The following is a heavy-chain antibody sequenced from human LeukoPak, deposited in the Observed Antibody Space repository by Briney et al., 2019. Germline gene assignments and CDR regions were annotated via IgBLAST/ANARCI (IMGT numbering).Heavy chain of an antibody. CDR3: ARVRVGATGGDFDY. CDR2: IKPDGNDK. V-gene: IGHV3-7*01. CDR1: GFTFNIHW. Sequence: GGSLRLSCVASGFTFNIHWMTWVRQAPGKGLEWVATIKPDGNDKFLVDSVKGRFTISRDNAKNSLYLQMNSLRAEDTAVYYCARVRVGATGGDFDYWGQGTLVTVSS. J-gene: IGHJ4*02. D-gene: IGHD1-26*01.